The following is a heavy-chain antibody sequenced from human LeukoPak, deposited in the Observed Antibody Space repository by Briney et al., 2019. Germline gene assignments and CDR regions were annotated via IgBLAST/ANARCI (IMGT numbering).Heavy chain of an antibody. D-gene: IGHD2-15*01. J-gene: IGHJ4*02. CDR2: IKQDGSEK. V-gene: IGHV3-7*01. CDR3: ARVGNVVAAYYFDY. CDR1: GFTFSDYY. Sequence: GGSLRLSCAASGFTFSDYYMSWIRQAPGKGLEWVANIKQDGSEKYYVDSVKGRFTISRDNAKNSLYLQMNSLRAEDTAVYYCARVGNVVAAYYFDYWGQGTLVTVPS.